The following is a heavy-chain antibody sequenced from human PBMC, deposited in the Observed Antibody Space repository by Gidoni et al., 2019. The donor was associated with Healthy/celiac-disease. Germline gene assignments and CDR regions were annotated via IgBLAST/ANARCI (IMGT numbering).Heavy chain of an antibody. Sequence: EVQLVESGGGLVQPGGSLRLSCAASGFTFSSYWMHWVRQAPGKGLVWVSRINSDGSSTSYADSVKGRFTISRDNAKNTLYLQMNSLRAEDTAVYYCARQIVATIGGVDYYYGMDVWGQGTTVTVSS. CDR1: GFTFSSYW. J-gene: IGHJ6*02. V-gene: IGHV3-74*01. CDR2: INSDGSST. D-gene: IGHD5-12*01. CDR3: ARQIVATIGGVDYYYGMDV.